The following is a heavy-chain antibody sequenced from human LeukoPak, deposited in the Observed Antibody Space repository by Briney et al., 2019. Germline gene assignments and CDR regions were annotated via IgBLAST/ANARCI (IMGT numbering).Heavy chain of an antibody. CDR2: INNNSGGT. J-gene: IGHJ4*02. V-gene: IGHV1-2*02. CDR1: GYTFTGYY. D-gene: IGHD6-13*01. Sequence: ASVRVSCQASGYTFTGYYLHWVRQAPGQGLEWMGWINNNSGGTNYAQTFQGRVTITRDNSISTAYMELRRLRSDDTAVYYCARGGGSAAGVFDYWGQGTLVSVSS. CDR3: ARGGGSAAGVFDY.